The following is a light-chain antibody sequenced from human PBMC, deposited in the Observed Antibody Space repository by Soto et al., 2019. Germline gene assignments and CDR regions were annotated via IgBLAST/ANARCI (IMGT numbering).Light chain of an antibody. Sequence: EIVMTQSPATLSVSPGERATLSCRASRNINRKLAWYQQKPGQAPRLLISGASTRATGIPARFSGSGSGTDFTLTISSRQSEDFAVYYCQQYYDYPPLIFGGGTKVEIK. CDR1: RNINRK. V-gene: IGKV3-15*01. J-gene: IGKJ4*01. CDR2: GAS. CDR3: QQYYDYPPLI.